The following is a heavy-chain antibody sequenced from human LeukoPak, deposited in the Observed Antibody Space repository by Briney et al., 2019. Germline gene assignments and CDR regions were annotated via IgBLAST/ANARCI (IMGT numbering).Heavy chain of an antibody. Sequence: PSETLSLTCTVSGGSISSYYWSWIRQPAGKGLEWIGRIYTSGSTNYNPSLKSRVTMSVDTSKNQFSLKLSSVTAADTAVYYCARGGYSWNYGAFDYWGQGTLVTVSS. V-gene: IGHV4-4*07. D-gene: IGHD1-7*01. J-gene: IGHJ4*02. CDR3: ARGGYSWNYGAFDY. CDR2: IYTSGST. CDR1: GGSISSYY.